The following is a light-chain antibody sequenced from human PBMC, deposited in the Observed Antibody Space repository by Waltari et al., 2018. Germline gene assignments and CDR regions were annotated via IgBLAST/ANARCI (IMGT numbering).Light chain of an antibody. V-gene: IGLV7-43*01. J-gene: IGLJ3*02. Sequence: QTVVTQEPSLTVSPGGTVTLTCASITGAVTSGYDPHWFQQKPGQAPGPLLAGINNKHPRPPGRISGSLRGGKAALTLSGVQPEDEAVYYCLLSIGGAWVFGGGTKLTVL. CDR1: TGAVTSGYD. CDR2: GIN. CDR3: LLSIGGAWV.